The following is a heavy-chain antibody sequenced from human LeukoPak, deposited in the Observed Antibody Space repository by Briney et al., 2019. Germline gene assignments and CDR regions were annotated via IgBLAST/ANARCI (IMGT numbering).Heavy chain of an antibody. V-gene: IGHV3-30-3*01. CDR1: GFTFSSYA. CDR3: VRDRGFGADDY. CDR2: ISYDGSNK. J-gene: IGHJ4*02. Sequence: PGGSLRLSCAASGFTFSSYAMHWVRQAPGKGLEWVAVISYDGSNKYYADSVKGRFTISRDNAKNSLYLQMSSLRAEDTAVYYCVRDRGFGADDYWGQGTLVTVSS. D-gene: IGHD3-10*01.